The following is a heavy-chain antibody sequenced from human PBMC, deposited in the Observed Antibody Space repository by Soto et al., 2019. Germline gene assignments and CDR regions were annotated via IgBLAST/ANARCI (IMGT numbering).Heavy chain of an antibody. V-gene: IGHV3-23*01. CDR3: AKSPEWPNRYFDY. J-gene: IGHJ4*02. D-gene: IGHD3-3*01. Sequence: PGGSLRLSCVASGLTFSRHAMVWVRQAPGKGREWVSTITANSGSSDYGDSVKGRFTISRDNAGSTLFLQMNSLRVEDTATYYCAKSPEWPNRYFDYWGQGTLVTVSS. CDR2: ITANSGSS. CDR1: GLTFSRHA.